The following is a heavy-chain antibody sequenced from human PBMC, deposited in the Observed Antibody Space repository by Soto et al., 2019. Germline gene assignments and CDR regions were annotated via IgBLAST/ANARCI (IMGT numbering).Heavy chain of an antibody. D-gene: IGHD1-26*01. J-gene: IGHJ5*02. Sequence: GGSLRLSCLASGFTLGNYWMSWVRQAPGKGLEWVANIKEDGSQQYYADSVKGRFTISRDNSKSTVYLELNNLSAEDTAVYHCAKNQGVELVPLATVDWFDPWGQGSVVTVSS. CDR1: GFTLGNYW. V-gene: IGHV3-7*03. CDR3: AKNQGVELVPLATVDWFDP. CDR2: IKEDGSQQ.